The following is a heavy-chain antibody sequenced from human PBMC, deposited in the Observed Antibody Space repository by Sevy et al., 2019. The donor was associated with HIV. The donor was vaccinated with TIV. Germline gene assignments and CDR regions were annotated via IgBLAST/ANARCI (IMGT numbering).Heavy chain of an antibody. D-gene: IGHD2-2*01. V-gene: IGHV3-7*03. CDR1: GFTFSSYW. Sequence: GGSLRLSCAASGFTFSSYWMSWVRQAPGKGLEWVANIKKDGSEKYYVDSVKGQFTISRDNAKNSLYLQMNSLRAEDTAVYFCARDCSSTTCLWGMDVWGQGTTVTVSS. J-gene: IGHJ6*02. CDR3: ARDCSSTTCLWGMDV. CDR2: IKKDGSEK.